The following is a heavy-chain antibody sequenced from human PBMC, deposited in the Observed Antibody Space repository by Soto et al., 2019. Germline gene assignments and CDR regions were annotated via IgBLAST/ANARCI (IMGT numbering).Heavy chain of an antibody. Sequence: QVQLVESGGGVVQPGRSLRLSCAASGFTFSSYGMHWVRQAPGKGLEWVAVISYDGSNKYYADSVKGRFTISRDNSKNTLYLQMNSLRAEDTAVYYCAKDPIRGYSGYDVYYFDYWGQGTLVTVSS. D-gene: IGHD5-12*01. CDR2: ISYDGSNK. V-gene: IGHV3-30*18. CDR3: AKDPIRGYSGYDVYYFDY. J-gene: IGHJ4*02. CDR1: GFTFSSYG.